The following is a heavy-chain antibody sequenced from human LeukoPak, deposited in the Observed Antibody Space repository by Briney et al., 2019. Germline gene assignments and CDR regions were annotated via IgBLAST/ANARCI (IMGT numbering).Heavy chain of an antibody. CDR3: ARGVVVVPAAIPQDYYYMDV. V-gene: IGHV1-18*01. D-gene: IGHD2-2*01. J-gene: IGHJ6*03. CDR2: ISAYNGNT. Sequence: GASVKVSCKASGYTFTSYGISWVRQAPGQGLEWMGWISAYNGNTNYAQKFQGRVTMTRDTSTSTVYMELSSLRSEDTAVYYCARGVVVVPAAIPQDYYYMDVWGKGTTVTISS. CDR1: GYTFTSYG.